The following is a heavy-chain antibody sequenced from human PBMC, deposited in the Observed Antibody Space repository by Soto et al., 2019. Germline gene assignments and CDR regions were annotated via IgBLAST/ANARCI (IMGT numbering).Heavy chain of an antibody. Sequence: QVQLVESGGGVVQPGRSLRLSCAASGFTFSSYAMHWVRQAPGKGLEWVAVISYDGSNKYYADSVKGRFTISRDNSKNTLYLQMNSLRAEDTAVYYCARDGAMSYYYDVHYYYYGMDVWGQGTTVTVSS. J-gene: IGHJ6*02. CDR1: GFTFSSYA. D-gene: IGHD3-22*01. CDR3: ARDGAMSYYYDVHYYYYGMDV. V-gene: IGHV3-30-3*01. CDR2: ISYDGSNK.